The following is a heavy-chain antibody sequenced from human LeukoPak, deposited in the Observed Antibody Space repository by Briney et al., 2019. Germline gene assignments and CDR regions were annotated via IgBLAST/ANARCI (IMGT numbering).Heavy chain of an antibody. Sequence: GGPLRLSCAASGFTFSSYTMNWVRQAPGQGLEWVSSISTSSTYIYYADSVKGRFTISSDNAKNSLYLQMNSLRAEDTAVYYCARDPPFIIGTTFFDYWGQGTLVTVSS. CDR3: ARDPPFIIGTTFFDY. J-gene: IGHJ4*02. CDR2: ISTSSTYI. D-gene: IGHD1-20*01. V-gene: IGHV3-21*01. CDR1: GFTFSSYT.